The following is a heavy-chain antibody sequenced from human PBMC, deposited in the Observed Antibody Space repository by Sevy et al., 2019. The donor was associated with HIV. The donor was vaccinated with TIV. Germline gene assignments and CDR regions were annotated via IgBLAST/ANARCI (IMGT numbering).Heavy chain of an antibody. CDR2: ISTYNGDT. D-gene: IGHD2-21*02. Sequence: ASVKVSCETFGHTLSRHAISWVRQAPGQGLEWMGWISTYNGDTIYAQNFQGRVTMTTDTSTRTAYMELRSLRSDDTAVYFCARLTANRGHDSWGQGSLVTVSS. V-gene: IGHV1-18*04. J-gene: IGHJ4*02. CDR3: ARLTANRGHDS. CDR1: GHTLSRHA.